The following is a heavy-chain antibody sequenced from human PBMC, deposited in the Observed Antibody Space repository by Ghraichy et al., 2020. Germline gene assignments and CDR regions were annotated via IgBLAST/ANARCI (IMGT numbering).Heavy chain of an antibody. D-gene: IGHD5-18*01. CDR2: IFYSGST. CDR3: ARVRGYNYGLFDY. CDR1: GGSVNSGTYS. Sequence: SLNISCSVSGGSVNSGTYSWSWIRQPPGKGLEWIGYIFYSGSTNYNPSLKSRVTISVDTSKNQFSLRLSSVTAADTAVYFCARVRGYNYGLFDYWGQGTLVTVSS. J-gene: IGHJ4*02. V-gene: IGHV4-61*01.